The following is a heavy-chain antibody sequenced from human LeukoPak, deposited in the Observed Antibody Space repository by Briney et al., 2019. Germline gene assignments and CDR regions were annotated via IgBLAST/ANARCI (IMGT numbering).Heavy chain of an antibody. J-gene: IGHJ6*03. D-gene: IGHD3-9*01. Sequence: GGSLRLSCAASGFYFSGYSMNWVRQAPGKGLEWVSSINTGSTYMYYADSVKGRFTISRDNAKNSLHLQMYSLRAEDTAVYFCARVEATTGRNYHYFYMDVWGKGTTVTVSS. V-gene: IGHV3-21*01. CDR1: GFYFSGYS. CDR3: ARVEATTGRNYHYFYMDV. CDR2: INTGSTYM.